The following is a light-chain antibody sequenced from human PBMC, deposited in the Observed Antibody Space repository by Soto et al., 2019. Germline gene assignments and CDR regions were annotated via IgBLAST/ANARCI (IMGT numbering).Light chain of an antibody. CDR1: QSVRSW. CDR3: QHYNSYSEA. Sequence: DIQMTQSPATLSASVGDSVTITCRASQSVRSWLAWYQQKPGTAPKLLIFDASRLESGVPSRFSGSGSGTEFTLTISSLQPGDFATYYCQHYNSYSEAFGQGTKVDIK. J-gene: IGKJ1*01. V-gene: IGKV1-5*01. CDR2: DAS.